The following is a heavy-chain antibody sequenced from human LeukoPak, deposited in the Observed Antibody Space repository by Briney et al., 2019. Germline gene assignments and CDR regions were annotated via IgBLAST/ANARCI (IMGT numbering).Heavy chain of an antibody. V-gene: IGHV3-69-1*01. CDR1: GFAFSNFG. J-gene: IGHJ4*02. CDR3: ARVRYCSTTSCPRGFDY. Sequence: GGSLRLSCAASGFAFSNFGMTWVRQAPGKGLEWDSFITSTPSIYYADAVKGRFTISRDNAKNSLYLQMNSLRAEDTAVYYCARVRYCSTTSCPRGFDYWGQGTLVTVSS. D-gene: IGHD2-2*01. CDR2: ITSTPSI.